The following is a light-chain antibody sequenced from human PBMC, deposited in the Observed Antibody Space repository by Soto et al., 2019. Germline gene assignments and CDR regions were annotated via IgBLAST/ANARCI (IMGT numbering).Light chain of an antibody. CDR3: QQYSRSPYT. CDR1: QKISSSH. CDR2: EAV. Sequence: EIVLTQSPDTLSVSPGEGGTLSCRASQKISSSHLARYQQKPGQAPRLLIYEAVTRATGIPDRFSGRRSGTDFTLTIRRLEPEDFAVYYCQQYSRSPYTFGPGTRVDIK. J-gene: IGKJ3*01. V-gene: IGKV3-20*01.